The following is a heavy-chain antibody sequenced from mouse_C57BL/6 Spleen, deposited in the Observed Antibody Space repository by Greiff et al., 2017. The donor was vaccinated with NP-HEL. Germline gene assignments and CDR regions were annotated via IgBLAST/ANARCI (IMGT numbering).Heavy chain of an antibody. CDR3: ASPPPVVEDWFAY. Sequence: QVQLKQPGTELVKPGASVKLSCKASGYTFTSYWMHWVKQRPGQGLEWIGNINPSNGGTNYNEKFKSKATLTVDKSSSTAYMQLSSLTSEDSAVYYCASPPPVVEDWFAYWGQGTLVTVSA. D-gene: IGHD1-1*01. V-gene: IGHV1-53*01. J-gene: IGHJ3*01. CDR2: INPSNGGT. CDR1: GYTFTSYW.